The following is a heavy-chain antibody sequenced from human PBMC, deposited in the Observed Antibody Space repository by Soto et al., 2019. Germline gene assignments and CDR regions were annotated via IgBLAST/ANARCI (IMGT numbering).Heavy chain of an antibody. Sequence: QVQLQESGPGLVKPSETLALTCTVSGGSISSYYWSWIRQPPGKGLECIWYIYYSGSTNYNPSLKSRVTISVYTSKNQCSLKLSSVTAADTAVYYCARDSGSTLELHLEELAFDIWGQGTMVTVSS. CDR2: IYYSGST. CDR3: ARDSGSTLELHLEELAFDI. V-gene: IGHV4-59*01. D-gene: IGHD3-16*01. J-gene: IGHJ3*02. CDR1: GGSISSYY.